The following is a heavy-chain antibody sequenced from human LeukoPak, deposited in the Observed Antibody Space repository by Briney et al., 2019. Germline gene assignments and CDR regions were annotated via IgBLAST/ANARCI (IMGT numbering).Heavy chain of an antibody. J-gene: IGHJ6*02. CDR2: IRSKANSYAT. V-gene: IGHV3-73*01. CDR1: GFTFSSYS. Sequence: GGSLRLSCAASGFTFSSYSMNWVRQASGKGLEWVGRIRSKANSYATAYAASVKGRFTISRDDSKNTAYLQMNSLKTEDTAVYYCTSSQGYYYGMDVWGQGTTVTVSS. CDR3: TSSQGYYYGMDV.